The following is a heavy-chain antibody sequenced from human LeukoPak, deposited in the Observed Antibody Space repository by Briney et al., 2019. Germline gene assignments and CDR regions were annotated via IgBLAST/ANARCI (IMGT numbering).Heavy chain of an antibody. V-gene: IGHV1-2*02. Sequence: GASVKVSCKASGYTFTGYYMHWVRQAPGQGLEWMGWINPNSGGTNYAQKFQGRVTMTRDTSISTAYMELSRLRSDDTAVYYCARDRPGNYDFWSGYRYYYYYMDVWGKGTTVTVSS. CDR3: ARDRPGNYDFWSGYRYYYYYMDV. CDR2: INPNSGGT. J-gene: IGHJ6*03. CDR1: GYTFTGYY. D-gene: IGHD3-3*01.